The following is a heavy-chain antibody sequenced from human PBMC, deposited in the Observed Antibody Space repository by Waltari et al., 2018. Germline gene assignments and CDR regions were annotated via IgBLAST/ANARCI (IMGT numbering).Heavy chain of an antibody. CDR1: GFTFSSYW. CDR2: IKQDGSEK. D-gene: IGHD5-12*01. Sequence: EVQLVESGGGLVQPGGSLRLSCAASGFTFSSYWMSWVRQAPGKGLEWVANIKQDGSEKCYGDSVKGRFTISRDNAKNSLYLQMNSLRAEDTAVYYCARRRSGYEAAFDIWGQGTMVTVSS. V-gene: IGHV3-7*01. CDR3: ARRRSGYEAAFDI. J-gene: IGHJ3*02.